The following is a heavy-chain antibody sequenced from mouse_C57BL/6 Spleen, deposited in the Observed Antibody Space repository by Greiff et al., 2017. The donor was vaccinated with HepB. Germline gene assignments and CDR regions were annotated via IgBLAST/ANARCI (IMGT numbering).Heavy chain of an antibody. CDR2: ISYDGSN. CDR1: GYSITSGYY. J-gene: IGHJ4*01. CDR3: AREGSNHGAMDY. Sequence: EVQLQESGPGLVKPSQSLSLTCSVTGYSITSGYYWNWIRQFPGNKLEWMGYISYDGSNNYNPSLKNRISITRDTSKNQFFLKLNSVTTEDTATYYCAREGSNHGAMDYWGQGTSVTASS. D-gene: IGHD2-5*01. V-gene: IGHV3-6*01.